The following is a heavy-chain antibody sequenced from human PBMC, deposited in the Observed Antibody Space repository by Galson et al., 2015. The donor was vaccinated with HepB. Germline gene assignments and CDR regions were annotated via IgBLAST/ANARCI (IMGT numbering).Heavy chain of an antibody. D-gene: IGHD5-18*01. Sequence: SCKASGYTFNSYGISWVRQAPGQGPEWMGWISGFNSYTKYAQNLQGRVSMTTDTSTSTAYMELRSLRSDDTAVYYCARDHGYSYGPYMDVWGQGTTVTVSS. V-gene: IGHV1-18*01. CDR1: GYTFNSYG. CDR2: ISGFNSYT. CDR3: ARDHGYSYGPYMDV. J-gene: IGHJ6*03.